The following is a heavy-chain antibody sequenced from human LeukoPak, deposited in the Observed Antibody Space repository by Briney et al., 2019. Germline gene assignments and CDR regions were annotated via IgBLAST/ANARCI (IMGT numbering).Heavy chain of an antibody. CDR2: MNPNSGGT. Sequence: GASVKVSCKASGYTFTSYDINWVRQATGQGLEWMGWMNPNSGGTNYAQKFQGRVTMTRDTSISTAYMELSRLRSDDTAVYYCARGIGYCSSTSCYKSFTYWGQGTLVTVSS. V-gene: IGHV1-2*02. D-gene: IGHD2-2*02. J-gene: IGHJ4*02. CDR1: GYTFTSYD. CDR3: ARGIGYCSSTSCYKSFTY.